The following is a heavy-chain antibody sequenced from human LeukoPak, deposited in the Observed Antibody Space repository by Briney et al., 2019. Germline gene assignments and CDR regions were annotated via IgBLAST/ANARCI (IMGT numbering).Heavy chain of an antibody. J-gene: IGHJ4*02. Sequence: SGPALVKPTQTLTLTCTFSGFSLTISGMCVSWIRQPPGKALEWLARIDWDDDKYYSTSLKTRLTISKDTSKNQVVLTVTNTDPVDTATYYCARIPNFYDNKGYFDYWGQGILVTVSS. CDR2: IDWDDDK. D-gene: IGHD3-22*01. CDR1: GFSLTISGMC. CDR3: ARIPNFYDNKGYFDY. V-gene: IGHV2-70*11.